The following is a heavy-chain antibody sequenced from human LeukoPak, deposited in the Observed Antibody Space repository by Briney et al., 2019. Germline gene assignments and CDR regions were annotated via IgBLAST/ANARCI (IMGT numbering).Heavy chain of an antibody. V-gene: IGHV1-2*02. CDR1: GYTFTGYY. CDR3: ARDPGTGASEGTFDY. D-gene: IGHD1-1*01. J-gene: IGHJ4*02. CDR2: INPNSGGT. Sequence: ASVKVSCKASGYTFTGYYMHWVRQAPGQGLEWMGWINPNSGGTNYAQKFQGRVTMTRDTSISTAYMELSRLRSDDTAVYYCARDPGTGASEGTFDYWGQGTQVTVSS.